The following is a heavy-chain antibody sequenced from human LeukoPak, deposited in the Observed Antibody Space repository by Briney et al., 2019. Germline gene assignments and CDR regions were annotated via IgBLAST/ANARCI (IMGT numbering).Heavy chain of an antibody. D-gene: IGHD2/OR15-2a*01. J-gene: IGHJ4*02. V-gene: IGHV3-11*01. CDR1: GFTFSDYY. Sequence: GGSLRLSCAASGFTFSDYYMSWVRQAPGKGLEWVSYISSSGSTIYYADSVKGRFTISRDNAKNSLYLQMNSLGAEDTAVYYCARVLSVSYCDSWGQGTLVTVSS. CDR2: ISSSGSTI. CDR3: ARVLSVSYCDS.